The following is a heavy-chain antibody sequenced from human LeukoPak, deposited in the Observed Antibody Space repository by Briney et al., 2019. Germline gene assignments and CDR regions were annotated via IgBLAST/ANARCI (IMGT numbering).Heavy chain of an antibody. V-gene: IGHV3-9*01. CDR3: ATRYASGPIADY. Sequence: GGSLRLSCAASGFSFDDLAMHWVRQAPGKGLEWVSGITWNGGTIDYADSVKGRFTISRDNAKNSLYLQMNSLRAEDTALYYCATRYASGPIADYWGQGTLVTVSS. D-gene: IGHD3-10*01. CDR2: ITWNGGTI. CDR1: GFSFDDLA. J-gene: IGHJ4*02.